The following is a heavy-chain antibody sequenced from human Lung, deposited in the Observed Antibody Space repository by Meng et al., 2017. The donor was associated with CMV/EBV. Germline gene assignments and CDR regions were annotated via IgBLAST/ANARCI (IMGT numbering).Heavy chain of an antibody. J-gene: IGHJ4*02. CDR2: INPNSGGT. V-gene: IGHV1-2*02. CDR3: ARALLFITMVRGAIGY. CDR1: GYTFTGYY. Sequence: SXXVSXXASGYTFTGYYMHWVRQAPGQGLEWMGWINPNSGGTNYAQKFQGRVTMTRDTSISTAYMELSRLRSDDTAAYYCARALLFITMVRGAIGYWGQGTXVTVAS. D-gene: IGHD3-10*01.